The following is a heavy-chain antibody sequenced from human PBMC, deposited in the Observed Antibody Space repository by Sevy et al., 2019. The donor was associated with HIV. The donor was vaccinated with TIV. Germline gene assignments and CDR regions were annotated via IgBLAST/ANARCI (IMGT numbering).Heavy chain of an antibody. CDR3: ARLTAAAFDP. D-gene: IGHD6-25*01. V-gene: IGHV4-59*12. CDR2: ISYNGDT. Sequence: SETLSLTCTVSGDSISHSYWGWVRQPPGKGLEYIGYISYNGDTTYNPSLKSRVAILIDTSKNQFSLKLSSLPAADTAVYFCARLTAAAFDPWGRGTLVTVSS. J-gene: IGHJ5*02. CDR1: GDSISHSY.